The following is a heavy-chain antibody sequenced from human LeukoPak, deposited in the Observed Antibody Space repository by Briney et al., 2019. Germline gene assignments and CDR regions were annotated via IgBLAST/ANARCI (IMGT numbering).Heavy chain of an antibody. CDR2: IYYSGST. CDR1: GGSISSNDYS. D-gene: IGHD2-2*01. Sequence: PSQTLSLTCTVSGGSISSNDYSWSWIRQPPGKGLEWIGYIYYSGSTHYNPSLKSRVTISVDTSTNQFSLKLSSVTAADTAVYYCARGGQYCTSTTCPTYYYYYYMDVWGKGTTVTVSS. J-gene: IGHJ6*03. V-gene: IGHV4-30-4*08. CDR3: ARGGQYCTSTTCPTYYYYYYMDV.